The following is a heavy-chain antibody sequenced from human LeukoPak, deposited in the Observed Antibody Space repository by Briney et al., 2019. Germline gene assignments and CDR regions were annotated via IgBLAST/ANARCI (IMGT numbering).Heavy chain of an antibody. CDR1: GFTFNTYA. CDR2: MSGSGVST. J-gene: IGHJ4*02. CDR3: AKAKIPSGWYHYFDY. Sequence: GGSLRLSCAVCGFTFNTYAMSWVRQPPGKGLEWVLAMSGSGVSTNSTDSVTGRFTISRDHSKNTRDLQMHSLRAEDTAVYYCAKAKIPSGWYHYFDYGARETLVTVSS. D-gene: IGHD6-19*01. V-gene: IGHV3-23*01.